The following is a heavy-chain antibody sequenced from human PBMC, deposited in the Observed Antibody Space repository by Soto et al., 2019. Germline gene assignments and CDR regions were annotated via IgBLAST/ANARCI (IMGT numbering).Heavy chain of an antibody. CDR3: GIWRGSSWFDY. CDR2: IFSSDSSA. CDR1: GFTFSSYS. Sequence: PGESLRISCKASGFTFSSYSLGWVRHMPGKGLQWTGNIFSSDSSAKYSPSFVGQVTISVDRSINTAYLQWSSLKASDTAIYYCGIWRGSSWFDYWGPGTLVTVSS. J-gene: IGHJ4*02. V-gene: IGHV5-51*01. D-gene: IGHD2-2*01.